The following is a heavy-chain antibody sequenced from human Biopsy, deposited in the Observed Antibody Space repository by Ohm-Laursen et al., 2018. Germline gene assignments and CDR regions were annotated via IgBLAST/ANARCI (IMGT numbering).Heavy chain of an antibody. CDR1: DGSISNIINY. Sequence: SETLSLTCTVTDGSISNIINYWGWIRQPLGKGLEWLGNIYYTGVTDYNPSLKSLVTISEHTSNNQFSLKLSSLTAADTAVYYCARHSFGSGRDFWGQGTLVTVSS. J-gene: IGHJ4*02. V-gene: IGHV4-39*01. CDR3: ARHSFGSGRDF. D-gene: IGHD3-10*01. CDR2: IYYTGVT.